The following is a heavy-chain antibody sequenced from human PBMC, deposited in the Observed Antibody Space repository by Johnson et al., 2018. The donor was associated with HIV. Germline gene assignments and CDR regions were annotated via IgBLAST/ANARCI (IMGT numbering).Heavy chain of an antibody. CDR2: ISYDGGTE. D-gene: IGHD2/OR15-2a*01. J-gene: IGHJ3*02. Sequence: QMLLVESGGGVVQPGTSLRLSCTASGFIFHNYAMHWVRQAPGKGLEWVAFISYDGGTESYADSVKGRFTVCRDNSKNTLYLQMYSLRAEDTAVYYCAKDLSYPKTRAFDIWGQGTMVTVS. V-gene: IGHV3-30*18. CDR3: AKDLSYPKTRAFDI. CDR1: GFIFHNYA.